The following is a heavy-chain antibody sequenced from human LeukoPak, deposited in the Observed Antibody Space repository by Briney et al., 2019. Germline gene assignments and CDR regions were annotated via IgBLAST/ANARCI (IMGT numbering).Heavy chain of an antibody. CDR3: AARGAALSGVAGAFDI. D-gene: IGHD2-8*01. CDR1: GFTVSSNH. V-gene: IGHV3-66*01. CDR2: FFSGGST. J-gene: IGHJ3*02. Sequence: GGSLRLSCAASGFTVSSNHMTWVRQAPGKGLEWVSVFFSGGSTYDADSVKGRFTISRDSSKNTLDLQMNSLRAEDTAVYYCAARGAALSGVAGAFDIWGQGTMVTVS.